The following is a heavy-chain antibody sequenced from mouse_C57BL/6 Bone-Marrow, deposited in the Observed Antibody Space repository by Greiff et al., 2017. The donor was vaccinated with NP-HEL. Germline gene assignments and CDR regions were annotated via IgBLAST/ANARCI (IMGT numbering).Heavy chain of an antibody. CDR1: GYTFTSYW. CDR3: ARSGAQALCDY. Sequence: VQLQQPGAELVRPGSSVKLSCKASGYTFTSYWMHWVKQRPIQGLEWIGNIDPSDSETHYTQKFKDKATLTVDKSSSTAYMQLSSLTSEDSAGYYCARSGAQALCDYWGQGTTLTVSS. J-gene: IGHJ2*01. D-gene: IGHD3-2*02. V-gene: IGHV1-52*01. CDR2: IDPSDSET.